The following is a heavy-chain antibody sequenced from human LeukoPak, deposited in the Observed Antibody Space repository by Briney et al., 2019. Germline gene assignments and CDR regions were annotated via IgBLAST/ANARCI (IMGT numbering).Heavy chain of an antibody. V-gene: IGHV4-34*01. J-gene: IGHJ6*02. CDR2: INHSGST. CDR3: ARIRYYYDSSGYYGPHFYYYYGMDV. D-gene: IGHD3-22*01. CDR1: GGSFRGYY. Sequence: SETLSLTCAVYGGSFRGYYWSWIRQPPGKGLEWIGEINHSGSTNYNPSLKSRVTISVDTSKNQFSLKLSSVTAADTAVYYCARIRYYYDSSGYYGPHFYYYYGMDVWGQGTTVTVSS.